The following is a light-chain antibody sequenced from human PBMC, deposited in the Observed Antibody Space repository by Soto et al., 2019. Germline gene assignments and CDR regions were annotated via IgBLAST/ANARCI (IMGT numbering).Light chain of an antibody. CDR3: CSYTSSTTYV. Sequence: QSALTQPASVSGSPGQSITISCTGTSGDIGAYDYVSWYQQHPGRAPKLIIYAVTNRPSGVSIRFSGSKSGNTASLTISGLQAEDEADYYCCSYTSSTTYVFGPGTKLTVL. V-gene: IGLV2-14*01. J-gene: IGLJ1*01. CDR2: AVT. CDR1: SGDIGAYDY.